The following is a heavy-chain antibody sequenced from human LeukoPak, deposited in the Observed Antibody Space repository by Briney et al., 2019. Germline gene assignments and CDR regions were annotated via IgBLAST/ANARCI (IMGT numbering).Heavy chain of an antibody. D-gene: IGHD5-18*01. J-gene: IGHJ4*02. CDR2: IIPIFGTA. V-gene: IGHV1-69*06. CDR1: RGTFSSYA. Sequence: SVKVSCKASRGTFSSYAISWVRQAPGQGLEWMGGIIPIFGTANYAQKFQGRVTITADKSTSTAYMELSSLRSEDTAVYYCARSSGYSSEIDYWGQGTLVTVSS. CDR3: ARSSGYSSEIDY.